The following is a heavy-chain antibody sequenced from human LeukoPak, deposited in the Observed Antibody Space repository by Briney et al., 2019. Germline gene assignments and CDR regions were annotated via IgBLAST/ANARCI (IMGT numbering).Heavy chain of an antibody. V-gene: IGHV5-51*01. CDR1: GYSFTSYW. CDR2: IYPGDSDT. Sequence: GESLKISCKGSGYSFTSYWIGWVRQMPGKGLEWMGIIYPGDSDTRYSPSVQGQVTISADKSISTAYLQWSSLKASDTAMYYCARHRLRYYYYYYMDVWGKGTTVTVSS. J-gene: IGHJ6*03. CDR3: ARHRLRYYYYYYMDV.